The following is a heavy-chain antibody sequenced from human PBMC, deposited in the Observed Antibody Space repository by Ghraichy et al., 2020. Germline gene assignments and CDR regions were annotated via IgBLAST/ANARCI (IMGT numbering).Heavy chain of an antibody. V-gene: IGHV3-7*01. Sequence: GGSLRLSCEGTGFTFSSCWMNWVRQAPGKGLEWVAIIKQDGSAKYYVDSMKGRFTITRDNAKNSLYLQMNSLRAEDMAVYYCARGSGWLADYWGQGTLVTVSS. CDR2: IKQDGSAK. CDR1: GFTFSSCW. CDR3: ARGSGWLADY. D-gene: IGHD5-24*01. J-gene: IGHJ4*02.